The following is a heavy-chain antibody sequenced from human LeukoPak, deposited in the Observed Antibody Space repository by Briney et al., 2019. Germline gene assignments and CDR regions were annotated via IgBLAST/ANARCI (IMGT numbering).Heavy chain of an antibody. J-gene: IGHJ3*02. CDR1: GFTFDDYA. V-gene: IGHV3-43*02. D-gene: IGHD2-21*01. CDR2: ISGDGGST. Sequence: GGSLRLSCAASGFTFDDYAMHWVRQAPGKGLEWVSLISGDGGSTYYADSVKGRFTISRDNAKNSLYLQMNSLRAEDTAVYCCAREAYCGGDCYSDSDAFDIWGQGTMVAVSS. CDR3: AREAYCGGDCYSDSDAFDI.